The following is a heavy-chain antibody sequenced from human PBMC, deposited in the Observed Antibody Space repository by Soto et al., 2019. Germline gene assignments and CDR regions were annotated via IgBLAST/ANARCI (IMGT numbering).Heavy chain of an antibody. CDR2: IYPGDSDT. D-gene: IGHD3-22*01. V-gene: IGHV5-51*01. J-gene: IGHJ3*02. CDR3: ARNAASGYDSFDI. CDR1: GYNFTNCW. Sequence: GESLKISCKVSGYNFTNCWIGWVRQMPGKGLEWMGIIYPGDSDTRYSPSFQGQVTISADKSISTAYLQWSSLKASDTAMFYCARNAASGYDSFDIWGQGTMVTVSS.